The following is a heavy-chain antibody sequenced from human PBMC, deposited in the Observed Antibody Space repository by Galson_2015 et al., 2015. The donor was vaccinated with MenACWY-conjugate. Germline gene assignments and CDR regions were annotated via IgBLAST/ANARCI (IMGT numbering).Heavy chain of an antibody. V-gene: IGHV4-39*01. CDR2: IYYSGST. Sequence: ETLSLTCTVSGGSMSSSSDFWGWIRQPPGKGLEWIGNIYYSGSTDYNPSLKSRITMSVDTSQKQFSLKLYSVIAADTAVYYCARQLGSYYGSTGYYARYFDLWGRGTLVTVSS. CDR1: GGSMSSSSDF. CDR3: ARQLGSYYGSTGYYARYFDL. D-gene: IGHD3-22*01. J-gene: IGHJ2*01.